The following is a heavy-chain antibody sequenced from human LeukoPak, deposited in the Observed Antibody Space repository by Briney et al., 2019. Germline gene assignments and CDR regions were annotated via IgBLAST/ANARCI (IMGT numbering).Heavy chain of an antibody. V-gene: IGHV5-51*01. CDR1: GYSFTNYW. CDR2: IYPGDSDT. Sequence: GESLKISCKGSGYSFTNYWIGWVRQMPGKGLEWMGIIYPGDSDTRYSPSFQGQVTISVDKSISTAYLQWSSLKASDTAMYYCARRIIERDSSSFTGDFDSWGQGTLVTVSS. D-gene: IGHD6-6*01. CDR3: ARRIIERDSSSFTGDFDS. J-gene: IGHJ4*02.